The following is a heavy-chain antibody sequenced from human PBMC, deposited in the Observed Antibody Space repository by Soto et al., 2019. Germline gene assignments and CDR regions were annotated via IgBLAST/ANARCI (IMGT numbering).Heavy chain of an antibody. CDR3: ARDTPMYYDFWSGYFSGEALNPYYYGMDV. J-gene: IGHJ6*02. D-gene: IGHD3-3*01. Sequence: QVQLVQSGAEVKKPGASVKVSCKASGYTFTSYGISWVRQAPGQGLEWMGWISAYNGNTNYAQKLQGRVTMTTDTATSTAYMELRSLRSDDTAVYYCARDTPMYYDFWSGYFSGEALNPYYYGMDVWGQGTTVTVSS. CDR2: ISAYNGNT. CDR1: GYTFTSYG. V-gene: IGHV1-18*01.